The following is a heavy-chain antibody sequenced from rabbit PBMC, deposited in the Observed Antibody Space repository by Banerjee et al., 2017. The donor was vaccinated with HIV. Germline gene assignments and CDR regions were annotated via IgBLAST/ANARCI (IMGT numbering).Heavy chain of an antibody. V-gene: IGHV1S45*01. CDR2: IYDGSSGST. CDR3: ARDAAYAGYGGAGLDL. D-gene: IGHD7-1*01. CDR1: GFSFSSSYW. Sequence: QEQLVESGGGLVQPEGSLTLTCTASGFSFSSSYWICWVRQAPGKGLEWIACIYDGSSGSTYYASWAKGRFTISKTSSTTVTLQMTSLTAADTATYFCARDAAYAGYGGAGLDLWGQGTLVTVS. J-gene: IGHJ3*01.